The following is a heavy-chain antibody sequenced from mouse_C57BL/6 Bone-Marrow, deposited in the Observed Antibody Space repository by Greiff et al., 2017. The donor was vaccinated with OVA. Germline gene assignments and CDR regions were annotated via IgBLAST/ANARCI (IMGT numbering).Heavy chain of an antibody. CDR3: ARDGSYAMDY. CDR1: GYTFTSYW. Sequence: VQLQQPGAELVKPGASVKLSCKASGYTFTSYWMQWVKQRPGQGLEWIGEIDPSDSYTNYNQKFKGKATLTVDTSSSTAYMQLSSLTSEDSAVYYCARDGSYAMDYWGQGTSVTVSS. D-gene: IGHD1-1*01. V-gene: IGHV1-50*01. J-gene: IGHJ4*01. CDR2: IDPSDSYT.